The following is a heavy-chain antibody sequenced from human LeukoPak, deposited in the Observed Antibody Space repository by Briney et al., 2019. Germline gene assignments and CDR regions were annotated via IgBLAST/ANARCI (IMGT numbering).Heavy chain of an antibody. CDR2: INYSGST. J-gene: IGHJ4*02. CDR3: ARLNLVGNVVTIGY. D-gene: IGHD2-2*01. Sequence: SETQSLTCTVSGGSINSGSFYWGWIRQPPGKGLEWTGSINYSGSTYYNPSLKSRVTISVDTSKNQFSLKLNSVTAADTAVYYCARLNLVGNVVTIGYWGQGTLVTVSS. CDR1: GGSINSGSFY. V-gene: IGHV4-39*01.